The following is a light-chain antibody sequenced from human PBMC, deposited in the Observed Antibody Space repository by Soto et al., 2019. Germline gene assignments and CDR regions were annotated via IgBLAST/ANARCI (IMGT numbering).Light chain of an antibody. J-gene: IGKJ4*01. CDR2: GTS. CDR3: QQRSIWPLT. CDR1: QSFSSSY. V-gene: IGKV3D-20*02. Sequence: ENMLTQSPGPLSLSPGERATLSCRASQSFSSSYLAWYQQKPGQAPRLLIYGTSTRATGVPDRFSGSGSQTDFTLTISRLEPEDFAVYCCQQRSIWPLTFGGGTKVDIK.